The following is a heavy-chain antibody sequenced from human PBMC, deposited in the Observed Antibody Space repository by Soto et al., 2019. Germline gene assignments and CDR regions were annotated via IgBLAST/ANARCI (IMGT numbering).Heavy chain of an antibody. CDR2: ISYDGSNK. V-gene: IGHV3-30-3*01. CDR1: GFTFSSYA. J-gene: IGHJ6*02. CDR3: ARDPNSGSYPV. Sequence: GGSLRLSCAASGFTFSSYAMHWVRQAPGKGLEWVAVISYDGSNKYYADSVKGRFTISRDNSKNTLYLQMNSLRAEDTAVYYCARDPNSGSYPVWGQGTTVTVSS. D-gene: IGHD1-26*01.